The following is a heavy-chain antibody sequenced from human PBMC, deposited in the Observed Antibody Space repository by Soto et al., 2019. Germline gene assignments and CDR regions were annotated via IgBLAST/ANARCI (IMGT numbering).Heavy chain of an antibody. V-gene: IGHV4-31*03. Sequence: QVKLQESGPGLVKPSQTLSLTCTVSGGSISSGGYYWSWNRQHPGKGREWIGYIYYSGGTYYNPSLKSRVTITIDTSKNQFSLKLRSVTAADTAVYAGARSVDPWGQGTQGILSS. CDR3: ARSVDP. CDR1: GGSISSGGYY. CDR2: IYYSGGT. J-gene: IGHJ5*02.